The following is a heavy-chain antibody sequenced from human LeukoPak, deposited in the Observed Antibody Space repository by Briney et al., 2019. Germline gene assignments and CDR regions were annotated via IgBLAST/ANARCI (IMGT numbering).Heavy chain of an antibody. J-gene: IGHJ4*02. CDR2: ISGSGGLT. V-gene: IGHV3-23*01. CDR3: AKDSYYDYVWGSYRYTNQFDY. D-gene: IGHD3-16*02. Sequence: GGSLRHSCEASGFTFSSYAMSWVRQAPGKGLEWVSTISGSGGLTYYADSVKGRFTISRDNSKNTLYLQMNSLRAEDTAVYYCAKDSYYDYVWGSYRYTNQFDYWGQGTLVTVSS. CDR1: GFTFSSYA.